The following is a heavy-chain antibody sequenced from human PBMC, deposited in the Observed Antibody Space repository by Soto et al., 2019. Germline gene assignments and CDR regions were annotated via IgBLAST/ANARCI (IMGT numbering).Heavy chain of an antibody. V-gene: IGHV4-31*03. Sequence: PSETLSLTCTVSGGSISSGGYYWSWIRQHPGKGLEWIGYIYYSGSTYYNPSLKSRVTISIDSYKSQFSLKLGSVTVADTAFYYCAGGWSILVSPRRLLVVWAKGTTVTVSP. CDR1: GGSISSGGYY. CDR2: IYYSGST. CDR3: AGGWSILVSPRRLLVV. D-gene: IGHD2-8*02. J-gene: IGHJ6*04.